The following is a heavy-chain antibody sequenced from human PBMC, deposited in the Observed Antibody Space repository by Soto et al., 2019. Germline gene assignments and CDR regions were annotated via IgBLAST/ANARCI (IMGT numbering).Heavy chain of an antibody. CDR1: GYIFVNYG. CDR2: ISPYTGNT. Sequence: QVQLVQSGDEVKKPGASVKVSCKASGYIFVNYGIAWVRQAPGQGLEWMGWISPYTGNTHSASKVQGRLTMTTDTSTSTAYMDLGRLTSADTAVYYCVMMDNYVTPTPQDVWGQGTKVTVSS. CDR3: VMMDNYVTPTPQDV. J-gene: IGHJ6*02. D-gene: IGHD3-16*01. V-gene: IGHV1-18*01.